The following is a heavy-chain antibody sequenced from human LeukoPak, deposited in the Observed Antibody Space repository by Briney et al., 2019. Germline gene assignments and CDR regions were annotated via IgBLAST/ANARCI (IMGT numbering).Heavy chain of an antibody. J-gene: IGHJ6*02. Sequence: ASVKVSCKASGYTFTSYYMHWVRQAPGQGLEWMGIINPSGGSTSYAQKFQGRVTMTRDTSTSTVYMELSSLRSEDTVVYYCARDIETTVTLYYYYYYGMDVWGQGTTVTVSS. V-gene: IGHV1-46*01. CDR1: GYTFTSYY. D-gene: IGHD4-17*01. CDR3: ARDIETTVTLYYYYYYGMDV. CDR2: INPSGGST.